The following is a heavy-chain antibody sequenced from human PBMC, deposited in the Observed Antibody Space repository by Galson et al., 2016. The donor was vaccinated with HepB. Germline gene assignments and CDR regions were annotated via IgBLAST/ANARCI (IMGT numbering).Heavy chain of an antibody. Sequence: SVKVSCKASGYTFTDYGHSWVRQAPGQGPEWMGWINPNDGSTKNAEKVQDRVSMTRDNSKNTLYLQLSSLRPDDTGVYYCAREWGDYDRVLDHWGQGALVTVSS. V-gene: IGHV1-18*04. CDR2: INPNDGST. J-gene: IGHJ4*02. D-gene: IGHD3-16*01. CDR1: GYTFTDYG. CDR3: AREWGDYDRVLDH.